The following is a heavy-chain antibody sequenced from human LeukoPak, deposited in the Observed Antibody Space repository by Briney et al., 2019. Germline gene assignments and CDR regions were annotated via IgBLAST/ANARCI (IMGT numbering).Heavy chain of an antibody. J-gene: IGHJ3*02. CDR1: GGSISSSSYY. V-gene: IGHV4-39*07. D-gene: IGHD2-8*01. Sequence: SETLSLTCTVSGGSISSSSYYWGWIRQPPGKGLEWIGSTYYSGSTYYNPSLKSRVTISVDTSKNQFSLKLSSVTAADTAVYYCARANGAFDIWGQGTMVTVSS. CDR3: ARANGAFDI. CDR2: TYYSGST.